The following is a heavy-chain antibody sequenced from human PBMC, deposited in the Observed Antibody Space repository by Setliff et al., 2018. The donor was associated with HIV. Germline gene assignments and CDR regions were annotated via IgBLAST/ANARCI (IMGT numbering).Heavy chain of an antibody. V-gene: IGHV4-34*01. Sequence: SETLSLTCAVYGGSFSGYYWSWIRQPPGKGLEWIGCIFNSGQTYYNPSLNSRIAISMDTSENQFSLKLSSVTAADTAVYFCARGHLDYNFWDEVLGNWFDPWGQGTLVTVSS. D-gene: IGHD3-3*01. CDR1: GGSFSGYY. CDR2: IFNSGQT. CDR3: ARGHLDYNFWDEVLGNWFDP. J-gene: IGHJ5*02.